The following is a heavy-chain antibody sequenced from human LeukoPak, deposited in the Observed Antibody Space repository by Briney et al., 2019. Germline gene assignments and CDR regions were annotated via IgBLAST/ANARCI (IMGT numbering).Heavy chain of an antibody. CDR2: SYSGGDT. CDR3: ARSPVLDRNDWSFAD. Sequence: PGGSLRLSCAASGFTVRRNYMSWVRQAPGKGLEWVSVSYSGGDTYYPDSVKGRFTVSRDNPKNTVYLQMNSLRAEDTAVYFCARSPVLDRNDWSFADWGQGTLVTVSS. J-gene: IGHJ4*02. CDR1: GFTVRRNY. D-gene: IGHD1-1*01. V-gene: IGHV3-53*01.